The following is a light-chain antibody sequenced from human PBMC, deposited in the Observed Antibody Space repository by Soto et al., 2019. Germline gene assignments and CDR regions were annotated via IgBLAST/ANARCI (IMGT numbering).Light chain of an antibody. CDR2: DVN. J-gene: IGLJ2*01. CDR3: CSYAGTYTVV. Sequence: QSALTQPRSVSGSPGQLVTISCTGTSSDVGGYVSWYQQYPGKAPKVMIYDVNKRPSGVPDRFSGSKSGNTASLTISGLQAEDEADYYCCSYAGTYTVVFGGGTKVTVL. V-gene: IGLV2-11*01. CDR1: SSDVGGY.